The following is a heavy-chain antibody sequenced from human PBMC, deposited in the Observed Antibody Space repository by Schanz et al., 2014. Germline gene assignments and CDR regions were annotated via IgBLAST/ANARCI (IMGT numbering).Heavy chain of an antibody. CDR3: ARRNHDMQSLPLDY. J-gene: IGHJ4*02. V-gene: IGHV3-23*04. Sequence: EVQLVESGGSLVQPGGSLRLSCAASGFTFRSYSMNWVRQAPGKGLEWVSIITGSGATNYADSVKGRFTISRDNSKNTLYLQMNSLSAEDTAVYYCARRNHDMQSLPLDYWGQGTLVIVSS. CDR1: GFTFRSYS. D-gene: IGHD3-9*01. CDR2: IITGSGAT.